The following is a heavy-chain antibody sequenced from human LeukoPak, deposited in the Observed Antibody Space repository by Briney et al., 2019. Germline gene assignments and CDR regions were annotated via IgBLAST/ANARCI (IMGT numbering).Heavy chain of an antibody. CDR1: GYTFTSYG. CDR3: ARFSPYSSSWSRFFDY. CDR2: ISAYNGNT. Sequence: ASVTVSCKASGYTFTSYGISWVRQAPGQGLEGMGWISAYNGNTNYAQKLQGRVTMTTDTSTSTAYMELRSLRSDDTAVYYCARFSPYSSSWSRFFDYWGQGTLVTVSS. V-gene: IGHV1-18*01. D-gene: IGHD6-13*01. J-gene: IGHJ4*02.